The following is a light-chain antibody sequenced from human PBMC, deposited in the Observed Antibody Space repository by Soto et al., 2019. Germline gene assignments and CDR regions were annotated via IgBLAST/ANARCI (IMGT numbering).Light chain of an antibody. Sequence: DIKMTQSPSSLSASVVDRVTITCRASQNIIFYLNWYQQRIGKSPKLLIYAASNLQSGVPSRLSGSGSGTDLTLTISNLQTEDFATYCCQQSYTNPVYSFGQGTKLEIK. CDR2: AAS. CDR3: QQSYTNPVYS. CDR1: QNIIFY. V-gene: IGKV1-39*01. J-gene: IGKJ2*01.